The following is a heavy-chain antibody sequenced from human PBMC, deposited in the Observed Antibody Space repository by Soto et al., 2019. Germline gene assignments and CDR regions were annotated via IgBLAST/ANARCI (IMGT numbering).Heavy chain of an antibody. Sequence: ASVKVSCKASGYTFTGYYMHWVRQAPRQGLEWMGWINPNSGGTNYAQKFQGRVTMTRDTSISTAYMELSRLRSDDTAVYYCARDKVAGTSWFDPWGQGTLVTVSS. J-gene: IGHJ5*02. CDR1: GYTFTGYY. D-gene: IGHD6-19*01. CDR3: ARDKVAGTSWFDP. CDR2: INPNSGGT. V-gene: IGHV1-2*02.